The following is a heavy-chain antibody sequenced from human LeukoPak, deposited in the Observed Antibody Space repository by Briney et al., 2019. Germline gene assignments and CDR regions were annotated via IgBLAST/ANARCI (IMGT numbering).Heavy chain of an antibody. Sequence: SETLSLTCTVSGGSISSYYWSWIRQPAGKGLEWIGRIYTSGSTNYNPSHKSRVTMSVDTSKNQFSLKLSSVTAADTAVYYCARHGRRSIFGVVVKNHFDYWGQGTLVTVSS. D-gene: IGHD3-3*01. CDR1: GGSISSYY. V-gene: IGHV4-4*07. CDR2: IYTSGST. J-gene: IGHJ4*02. CDR3: ARHGRRSIFGVVVKNHFDY.